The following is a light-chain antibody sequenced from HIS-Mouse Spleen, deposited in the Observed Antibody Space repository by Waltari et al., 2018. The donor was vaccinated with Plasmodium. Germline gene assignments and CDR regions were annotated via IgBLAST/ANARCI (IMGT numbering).Light chain of an antibody. CDR3: QQYYSTPPT. V-gene: IGKV4-1*01. J-gene: IGKJ1*01. Sequence: DIVMTQSPDSLAVSLGERATINCKSSQSVLYSSNNKNYLAWYQQKPGKPPKLLIYLASTRESGVPDRFSGSGSGTDFTLTISSLQAEDVAVYYCQQYYSTPPTFGQGTKVEIK. CDR1: QSVLYSSNNKNY. CDR2: LAS.